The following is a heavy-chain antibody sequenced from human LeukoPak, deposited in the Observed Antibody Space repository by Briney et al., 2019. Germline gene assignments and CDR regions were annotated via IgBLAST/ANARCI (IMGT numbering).Heavy chain of an antibody. V-gene: IGHV3-30*02. CDR2: IRYDGSNK. CDR3: ATLPSLRFLEWLLINAFDI. Sequence: GGSLRLSCAASGFTFSSYGMHWVRQAPGKGLDWVAFIRYDGSNKYYADSVKGRFTISRDNSKNTLYLQMNSLRAEDTAVYYCATLPSLRFLEWLLINAFDIWGQGTMVTVSS. D-gene: IGHD3-3*01. J-gene: IGHJ3*02. CDR1: GFTFSSYG.